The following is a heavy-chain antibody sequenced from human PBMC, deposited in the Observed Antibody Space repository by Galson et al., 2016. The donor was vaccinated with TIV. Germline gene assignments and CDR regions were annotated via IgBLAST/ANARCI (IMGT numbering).Heavy chain of an antibody. J-gene: IGHJ4*02. D-gene: IGHD5-12*01. CDR1: GFTFSSCG. CDR2: ISYDGSDI. V-gene: IGHV3-30*04. CDR3: AKDTSSAYSGYGYFDY. Sequence: SLRLSCAASGFTFSSCGLHWVRQAPGKGLEWVAFISYDGSDINYADSVKGRFTISRDNSKNTLYLQMNSLRAEDTAVYYCAKDTSSAYSGYGYFDYWGQGTLVTVSS.